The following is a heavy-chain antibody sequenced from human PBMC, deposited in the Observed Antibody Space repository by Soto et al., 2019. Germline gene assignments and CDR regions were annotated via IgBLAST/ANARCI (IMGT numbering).Heavy chain of an antibody. J-gene: IGHJ2*01. CDR1: GLTFSRFA. CDR2: IHGSGAIT. Sequence: EVQVLQSGGGLVQPGGSLRLSCAASGLTFSRFAMSWVRQAPGKGLEWVATIHGSGAITNYADSVRGRFTISRDNSKDTMYVQLNTLRVEDTAVYYGAKDKGPGSYTNWCFEVWGRGTLVTVSS. D-gene: IGHD3-10*01. V-gene: IGHV3-23*01. CDR3: AKDKGPGSYTNWCFEV.